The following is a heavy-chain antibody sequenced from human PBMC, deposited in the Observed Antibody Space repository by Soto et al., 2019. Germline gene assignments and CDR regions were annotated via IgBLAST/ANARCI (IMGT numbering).Heavy chain of an antibody. CDR1: GFTFSSYS. Sequence: GGSLRLSCAAPGFTFSSYSMNWVRQAPGKGLEWVSFISSSSTYIYYADSVKGRFTISRDNAKNSLFLQMNSLRAEDMAVYYCAREGWDSSSPYYYYDMDVWGQGTTVTVSS. CDR2: ISSSSTYI. CDR3: AREGWDSSSPYYYYDMDV. V-gene: IGHV3-21*01. J-gene: IGHJ6*02. D-gene: IGHD6-6*01.